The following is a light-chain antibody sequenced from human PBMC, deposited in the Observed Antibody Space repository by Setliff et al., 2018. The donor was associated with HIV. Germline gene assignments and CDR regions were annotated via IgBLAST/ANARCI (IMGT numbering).Light chain of an antibody. CDR3: AAWDDSLSGHVV. J-gene: IGLJ2*01. CDR1: GSNIGSNF. Sequence: QSVLTQPASASGTPGQRVTISCSGSGSNIGSNFVYWYQQVPGTAPKLLIYRNNQRPSGVPDRFSGSKSGISASLAISGLRSEDEADYYCAAWDDSLSGHVVFGGGTKVTVL. V-gene: IGLV1-47*01. CDR2: RNN.